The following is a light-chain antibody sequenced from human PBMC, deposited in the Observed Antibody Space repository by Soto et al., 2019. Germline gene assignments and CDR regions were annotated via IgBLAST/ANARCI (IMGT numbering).Light chain of an antibody. CDR3: QQYGSSRVA. V-gene: IGKV3-20*01. Sequence: EILLTQSPGTLSLSPGERATLSCRASQSVSSSYLAWYQQKPGQAPRLLIYGASSRATGIPDRFSGSGSGIDFTLTISRLEPEDFAVYYCQQYGSSRVAFGQGTKVDIK. CDR1: QSVSSSY. J-gene: IGKJ1*01. CDR2: GAS.